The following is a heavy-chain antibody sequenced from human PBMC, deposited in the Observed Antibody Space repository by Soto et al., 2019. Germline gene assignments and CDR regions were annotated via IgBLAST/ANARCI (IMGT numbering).Heavy chain of an antibody. Sequence: SETLSLTCTVSGGSISSYYWSWIRQPPGKGLEWIGYIYYSGSTNYNPSLKSRVTISVDTSKNQFSLKLSSVTAADTAVYYCARGMQLAAGGDAFDIWGQGTMVTVSS. D-gene: IGHD6-6*01. CDR3: ARGMQLAAGGDAFDI. J-gene: IGHJ3*02. CDR1: GGSISSYY. CDR2: IYYSGST. V-gene: IGHV4-59*01.